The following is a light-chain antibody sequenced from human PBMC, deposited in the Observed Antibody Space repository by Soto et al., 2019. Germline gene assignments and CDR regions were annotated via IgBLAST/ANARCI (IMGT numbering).Light chain of an antibody. CDR1: QSISSW. CDR3: QQTDRTPIT. CDR2: AAS. Sequence: DIQMTQSPSTLSASVGDRVTITCRASQSISSWLAWYQQKPGKAPKLLIYAASSLESGVPARFSGSGSGTDFTLTISSLHPEDFATYYCQQTDRTPITFGQGTRLEIK. V-gene: IGKV1-5*01. J-gene: IGKJ5*01.